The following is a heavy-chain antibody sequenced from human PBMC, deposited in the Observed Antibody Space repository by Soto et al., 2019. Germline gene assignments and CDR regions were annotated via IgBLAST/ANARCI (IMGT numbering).Heavy chain of an antibody. CDR1: GFTFSSYA. CDR3: AKPASRWYPKLMNGMDV. Sequence: DVQLLESGGGLVQPGGSLRLSCIVSGFTFSSYAMSWVRQAPGKGLEWVSSISGSGGNIYYADSVKGRFTISRDNSKNRLHLQMNSLRAEDTAVYYCAKPASRWYPKLMNGMDVWGQGTTVTVSS. CDR2: ISGSGGNI. V-gene: IGHV3-23*01. J-gene: IGHJ6*02. D-gene: IGHD6-19*01.